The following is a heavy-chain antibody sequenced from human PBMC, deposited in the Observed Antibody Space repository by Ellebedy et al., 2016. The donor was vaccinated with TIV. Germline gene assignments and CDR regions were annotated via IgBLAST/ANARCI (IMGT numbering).Heavy chain of an antibody. D-gene: IGHD1-14*01. J-gene: IGHJ6*02. CDR2: VFHTGRT. CDR1: GASVTSNNW. V-gene: IGHV4-4*02. CDR3: ARMLTAFYNQYYDGMGV. Sequence: SETLSLXCAVSGASVTSNNWWSWVRQPPGKGLEWIGDVFHTGRTNYNPSLKSRVTISVEKSKNQFSLLLSSVTAADTANYYCARMLTAFYNQYYDGMGVWGQGTTVTVSS.